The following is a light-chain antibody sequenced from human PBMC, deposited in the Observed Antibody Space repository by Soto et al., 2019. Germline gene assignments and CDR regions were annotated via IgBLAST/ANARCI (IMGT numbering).Light chain of an antibody. V-gene: IGKV1-39*01. J-gene: IGKJ1*01. CDR1: QPISTS. Sequence: DIQMTQSPSSLSASVGDRVIITCRASQPISTSLNWFQQKPGKAPNLLVYAASSLQSGVPSRFSGSGSGTDFALTISSLQPEDFATYYCQQSYTTPRTFGQGTKVAIK. CDR3: QQSYTTPRT. CDR2: AAS.